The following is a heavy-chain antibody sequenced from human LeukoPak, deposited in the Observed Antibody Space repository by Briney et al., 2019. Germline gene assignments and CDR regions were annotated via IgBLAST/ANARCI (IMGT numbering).Heavy chain of an antibody. V-gene: IGHV3-23*01. CDR1: GFTFSIYA. CDR2: ISGSGGST. Sequence: GGSLRLSCAASGFTFSIYAMSWVRQAPGKGLEWVSAISGSGGSTYYADSVKGRFTISRDNSKNTLYLQMNSLRAEDTAVYYCAKDGEGGYSYGHDYWGQGTLVTVSS. CDR3: AKDGEGGYSYGHDY. J-gene: IGHJ4*02. D-gene: IGHD5-18*01.